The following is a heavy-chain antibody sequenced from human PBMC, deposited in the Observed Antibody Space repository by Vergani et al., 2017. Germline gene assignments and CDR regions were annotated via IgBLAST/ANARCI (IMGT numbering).Heavy chain of an antibody. CDR3: ARQSGEDCYFDY. J-gene: IGHJ4*02. D-gene: IGHD1-26*01. CDR2: IYYSGST. V-gene: IGHV4-39*01. Sequence: QLQLQESGPGLVKPSETLSLTCTVSGCSISSSSYYWGWIRQAPGKGLEWVWGIYYSGSTYYNPSLKSRVTISVDTSKNQFSLKMSSVTAADTAVYYCARQSGEDCYFDYWGQGTLVTVSS. CDR1: GCSISSSSYY.